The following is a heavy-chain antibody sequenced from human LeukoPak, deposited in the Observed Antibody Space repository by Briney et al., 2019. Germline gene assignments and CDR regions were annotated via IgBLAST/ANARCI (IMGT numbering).Heavy chain of an antibody. Sequence: PSETLSLTCAVYGGSFSGYYWSWIRQPPGKGLEWIGEINHSGSTNYNPSLKSRVTMSADTSKNQFSLKLSSVTAADTAIYYCARADGSNQGEYFDSWGHGTLVTVSS. J-gene: IGHJ4*01. CDR1: GGSFSGYY. CDR2: INHSGST. V-gene: IGHV4-34*01. D-gene: IGHD5-24*01. CDR3: ARADGSNQGEYFDS.